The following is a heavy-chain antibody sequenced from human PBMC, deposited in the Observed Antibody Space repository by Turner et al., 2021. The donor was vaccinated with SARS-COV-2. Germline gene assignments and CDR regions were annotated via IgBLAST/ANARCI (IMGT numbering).Heavy chain of an antibody. CDR1: GFTFSNYG. J-gene: IGHJ4*02. D-gene: IGHD2-15*01. V-gene: IGHV3-30*18. Sequence: QVQLVESGGGVVHPGRSLRLPCAASGFTFSNYGVHWVRQAPGKGLEWVAVISYDGRNKYYADSVKGRFTISRDNSKNTLYLQMNSLRAEDTAVYYCAKSGGMYCSGGNCYSSYFDYWGQGTLVTVSS. CDR3: AKSGGMYCSGGNCYSSYFDY. CDR2: ISYDGRNK.